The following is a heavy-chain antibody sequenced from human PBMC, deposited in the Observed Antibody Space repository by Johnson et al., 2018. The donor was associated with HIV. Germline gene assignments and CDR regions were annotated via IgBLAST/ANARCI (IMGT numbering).Heavy chain of an antibody. V-gene: IGHV3-30-3*01. Sequence: QVQLVESGGGVVQPGRSLRLSCAASEFTFSSYAMHWVRQAPGKGLEWVAVISYDGSNKYYADSVKGRFTISRDNSKNTRYLQMNNLGAEDTAVYYCARPRTGYDAFDIWGQGTMVTVSS. CDR2: ISYDGSNK. J-gene: IGHJ3*02. CDR3: ARPRTGYDAFDI. CDR1: EFTFSSYA. D-gene: IGHD7-27*01.